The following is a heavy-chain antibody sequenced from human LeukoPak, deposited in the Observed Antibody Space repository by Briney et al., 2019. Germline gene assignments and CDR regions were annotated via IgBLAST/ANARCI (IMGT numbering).Heavy chain of an antibody. J-gene: IGHJ3*02. CDR3: ARGPVDSRAFDI. D-gene: IGHD3/OR15-3a*01. CDR2: INHSGST. V-gene: IGHV4-34*01. CDR1: GGSFSGYY. Sequence: PSETPSLTCAVYGGSFSGYYWSWIRQPPGKGLEWIGEINHSGSTNYNPSLKSRVTISVDTSKNQFSLKLSSVTAADTAGYYCARGPVDSRAFDIWGQGTMVTVSS.